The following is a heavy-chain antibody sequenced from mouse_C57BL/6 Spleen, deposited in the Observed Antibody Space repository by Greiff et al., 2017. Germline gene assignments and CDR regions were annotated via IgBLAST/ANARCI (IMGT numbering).Heavy chain of an antibody. CDR1: GYTFTDYN. Sequence: VQLQQSGPELVKPGASVKMSCKASGYTFTDYNMHWLKQSHGKSLEWIGYLNPHNGVTSYNQKFKGKATLTVNKSSSTAYMERRSLTSEDSAVYYCATGSSYDYAMDYWGQGTSVTVAS. V-gene: IGHV1-22*01. CDR2: LNPHNGVT. J-gene: IGHJ4*01. D-gene: IGHD1-1*01. CDR3: ATGSSYDYAMDY.